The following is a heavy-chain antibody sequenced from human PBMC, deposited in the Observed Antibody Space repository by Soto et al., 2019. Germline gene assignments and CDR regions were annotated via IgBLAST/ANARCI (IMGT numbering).Heavy chain of an antibody. CDR1: GFTFSSYW. V-gene: IGHV3-7*04. CDR3: ARVAAAGRGTDY. J-gene: IGHJ4*02. CDR2: IKADGSAQ. Sequence: EVQLVESGGGLVQPGGSLRLSCAASGFTFSSYWMTWGRQAPGKGLEWVATIKADGSAQYYVDSVKGRFSISRDNAKNSPYLQMNSLRAEDTALYCCARVAAAGRGTDYWGQGTLVTVSS. D-gene: IGHD6-25*01.